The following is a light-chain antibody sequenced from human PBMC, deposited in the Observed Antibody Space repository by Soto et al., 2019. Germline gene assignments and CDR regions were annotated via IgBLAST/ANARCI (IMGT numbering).Light chain of an antibody. CDR3: MQALQTPT. V-gene: IGKV2-28*01. CDR2: LAS. J-gene: IGKJ4*01. CDR1: QSLLHSDGSNY. Sequence: EIVMTQSPLSLPVTPGEAASISCRSSQSLLHSDGSNYLAWYLQKPGHSPQLLIDLASSRASGVPDRFSGSGSGTDFTLKISRAEAEDVGVYYCMQALQTPTFGGGTKVEI.